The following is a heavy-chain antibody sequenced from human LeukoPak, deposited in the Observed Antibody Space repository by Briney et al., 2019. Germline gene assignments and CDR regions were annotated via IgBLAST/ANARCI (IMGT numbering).Heavy chain of an antibody. CDR2: MNPNSGNT. D-gene: IGHD1-14*01. J-gene: IGHJ4*02. V-gene: IGHV1-8*01. CDR3: ASGRRLITDYFDY. Sequence: GASVKVSCKASGYTFTSYDINWVRQATGQGLEWMGWMNPNSGNTGYAQKFQGRVTITRNTSISTAYMELSSLRSEDTAVYYCASGRRLITDYFDYWGQGTLVTVSS. CDR1: GYTFTSYD.